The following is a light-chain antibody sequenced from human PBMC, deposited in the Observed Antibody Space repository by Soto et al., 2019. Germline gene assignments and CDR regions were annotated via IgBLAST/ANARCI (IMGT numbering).Light chain of an antibody. V-gene: IGLV2-14*03. CDR1: SSDIGAYNY. CDR2: DVS. CDR3: SSFTTRTTLGV. Sequence: QSALTQPASVSGSPGQSITISCTGTSSDIGAYNYVSWYQQHPGKAPKLVIYDVSNRPSGVSNRFSGSKSGNTASLTISGLQTEDEADYYCSSFTTRTTLGVFGTGTKVTGL. J-gene: IGLJ1*01.